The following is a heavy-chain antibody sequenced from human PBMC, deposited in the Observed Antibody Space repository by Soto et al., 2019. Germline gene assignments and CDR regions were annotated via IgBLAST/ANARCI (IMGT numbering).Heavy chain of an antibody. CDR1: GFSFSSYT. J-gene: IGHJ5*02. CDR2: TSYDGTNK. CDR3: VGAAMWTGKGFEA. Sequence: QVQLVESGGGVVQPGRSLRLSCAASGFSFSSYTMHWVRQTPGRGLQWVAVTSYDGTNKYYADSVRGRFTISRDNSNSTLYLQMNNLRADDTAVYYCVGAAMWTGKGFEAWGQGTLLPVSS. V-gene: IGHV3-30*04. D-gene: IGHD3-9*01.